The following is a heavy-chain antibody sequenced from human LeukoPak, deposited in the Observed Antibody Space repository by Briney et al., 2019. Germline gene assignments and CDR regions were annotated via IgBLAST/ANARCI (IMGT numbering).Heavy chain of an antibody. Sequence: GASVKVSCTASGYSFITHYLHWVRQAPGQGLEWMGWINPNNGGSNYAQKFEGRVTMTSDTSFSTAYMQLSSLRSDDTAVYFCARDWGIGIDHRKYFDSWGQGTLVTVSS. CDR1: GYSFITHY. J-gene: IGHJ4*02. CDR2: INPNNGGS. D-gene: IGHD3-16*01. CDR3: ARDWGIGIDHRKYFDS. V-gene: IGHV1-2*02.